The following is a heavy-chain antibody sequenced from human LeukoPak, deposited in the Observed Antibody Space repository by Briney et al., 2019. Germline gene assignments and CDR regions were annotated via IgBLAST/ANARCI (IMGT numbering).Heavy chain of an antibody. V-gene: IGHV5-51*01. D-gene: IGHD2-2*01. CDR2: IYPGGSDT. CDR3: ARHLGQLKDYYYMDV. CDR1: GYSFTSYW. Sequence: GESLKISCKGSGYSFTSYWIGWVRQMPGKGLEGMGIIYPGGSDTRYSPSFQGQVTISADKSISTAYLQWSSLKASDTAMYYCARHLGQLKDYYYMDVWGKGTTVTVSS. J-gene: IGHJ6*03.